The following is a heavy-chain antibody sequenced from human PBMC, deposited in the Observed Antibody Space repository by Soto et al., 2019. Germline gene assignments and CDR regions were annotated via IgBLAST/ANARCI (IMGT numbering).Heavy chain of an antibody. V-gene: IGHV1-69*02. CDR3: ATGGGYNWNDVSYYYYYMDV. J-gene: IGHJ6*03. D-gene: IGHD1-20*01. Sequence: ASVKVSCKASGGTFSSYTISWVRQAPGQGLEWMGRIIPILGIANYAQKFQGRVTITADKSTSTAYMELSSLRSEDTAVYYCATGGGYNWNDVSYYYYYMDVWGKGTTVTVSS. CDR1: GGTFSSYT. CDR2: IIPILGIA.